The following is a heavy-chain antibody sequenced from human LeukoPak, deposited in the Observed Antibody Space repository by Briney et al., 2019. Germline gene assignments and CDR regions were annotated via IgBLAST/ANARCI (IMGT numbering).Heavy chain of an antibody. CDR2: MNPNSGNT. J-gene: IGHJ5*02. CDR3: ARGYCSSTSCYRLGKQGWFDP. V-gene: IGHV1-8*01. D-gene: IGHD2-2*01. Sequence: ASVRVSCKASGYTFTSYDINWVRQATGQGLEWMGWMNPNSGNTGYAQKFQGRVTMTRNTSISTAYMELSSLRSEDTAVYYCARGYCSSTSCYRLGKQGWFDPWGQGTLVTVSS. CDR1: GYTFTSYD.